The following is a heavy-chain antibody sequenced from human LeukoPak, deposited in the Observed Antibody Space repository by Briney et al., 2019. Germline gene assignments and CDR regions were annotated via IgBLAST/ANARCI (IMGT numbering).Heavy chain of an antibody. V-gene: IGHV1-18*01. D-gene: IGHD2-8*01. CDR2: ISAYNGNT. Sequence: GASVKVSCKASGYTFTSYGISWVRQAPGQGLEWMGWISAYNGNTNYAQKLQGRVTMTTDISTSTAYMELRSLRSDDTAVYYCARDGGYGYCTNGVCYSDIWGQGTMVTVSS. J-gene: IGHJ3*02. CDR3: ARDGGYGYCTNGVCYSDI. CDR1: GYTFTSYG.